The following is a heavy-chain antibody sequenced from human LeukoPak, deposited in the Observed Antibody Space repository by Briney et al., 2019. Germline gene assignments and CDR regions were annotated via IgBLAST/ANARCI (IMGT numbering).Heavy chain of an antibody. V-gene: IGHV1-2*06. CDR1: GYTLTDYY. D-gene: IGHD3-22*01. J-gene: IGHJ3*02. CDR3: ASFLGYDSSGYYWAFDI. Sequence: GASVKVSCKASGYTLTDYYLHWVRQAPGQRLEWMGRIYPNSGGTNYAQKFQGRVTMTRDTSISTAYMELSRLRSDDTAVYYCASFLGYDSSGYYWAFDIWGQGTMVTVSS. CDR2: IYPNSGGT.